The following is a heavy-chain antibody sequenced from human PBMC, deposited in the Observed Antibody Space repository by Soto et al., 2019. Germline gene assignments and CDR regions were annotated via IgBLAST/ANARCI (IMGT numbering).Heavy chain of an antibody. CDR3: ASDGSGWYAQVVYYYGMDV. J-gene: IGHJ6*02. CDR1: GGTFSGYA. CDR2: IIPIFGTA. D-gene: IGHD6-19*01. Sequence: SVKVSCKASGGTFSGYAISWVRQAPGQGLEWMGGIIPIFGTANYAQKFQGRVTITADESTSTAYMELSSLRSEDTAVYYCASDGSGWYAQVVYYYGMDVWGQGTTVTVSS. V-gene: IGHV1-69*13.